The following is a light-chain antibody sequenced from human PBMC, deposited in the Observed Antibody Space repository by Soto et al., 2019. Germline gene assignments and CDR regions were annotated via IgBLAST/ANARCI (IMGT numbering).Light chain of an antibody. CDR1: SSDVGGYNY. CDR3: CSYAYTFSV. J-gene: IGLJ3*02. Sequence: QSALTQPRSVSGSPGQSVTISCSGTSSDVGGYNYVSWYQQHPGKAPKLIIYEGTKRPAGVSNRFSGSKSGNTASLTVSGLQAEDEADYFCCSYAYTFSVFGGGTKVTVL. V-gene: IGLV2-11*01. CDR2: EGT.